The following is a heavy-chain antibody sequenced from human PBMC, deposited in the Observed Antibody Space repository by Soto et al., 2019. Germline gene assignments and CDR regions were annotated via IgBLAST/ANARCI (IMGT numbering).Heavy chain of an antibody. CDR3: ARDDYYGSGSYYKGKKAFDY. D-gene: IGHD3-10*01. CDR1: GFTFSSYG. J-gene: IGHJ4*02. Sequence: GGSLRLSCAASGFTFSSYGMHWVRQAPGKGLEWVAVIWYDGSNKYYADSVKGRFTISRDNSKNTLYLQMNSLRAEDTAVYYCARDDYYGSGSYYKGKKAFDYWGQGTLVTVSS. CDR2: IWYDGSNK. V-gene: IGHV3-33*01.